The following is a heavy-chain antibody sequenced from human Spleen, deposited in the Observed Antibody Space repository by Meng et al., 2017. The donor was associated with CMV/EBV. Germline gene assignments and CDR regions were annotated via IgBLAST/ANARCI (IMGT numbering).Heavy chain of an antibody. V-gene: IGHV1-18*01. Sequence: KASGYTFPSYGISWVRQAPGQGLEWMGWISAYNGNTNYAQKLQGRVTMTTDTSTSTAYMELRSLRSDDTAVYYCAGGRDGYSYYFDYWGQGTLVTVSS. CDR1: GYTFPSYG. CDR2: ISAYNGNT. D-gene: IGHD5-24*01. J-gene: IGHJ4*02. CDR3: AGGRDGYSYYFDY.